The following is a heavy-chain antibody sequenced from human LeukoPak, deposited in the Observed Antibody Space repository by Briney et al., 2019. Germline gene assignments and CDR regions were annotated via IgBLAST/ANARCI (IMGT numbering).Heavy chain of an antibody. CDR1: GGSFSSYY. V-gene: IGHV4-34*01. D-gene: IGHD3-10*01. CDR2: INHSGST. Sequence: SETLSLTCAVYGGSFSSYYWSWIRQPPGKGLEWIGEINHSGSTNYNPSLRSRVTISVDTSKNQFSLKLSSVTAADTAVYYCARARGHYYGSGSRYYYYYYGMDVWGQGTTVTVSS. CDR3: ARARGHYYGSGSRYYYYYYGMDV. J-gene: IGHJ6*02.